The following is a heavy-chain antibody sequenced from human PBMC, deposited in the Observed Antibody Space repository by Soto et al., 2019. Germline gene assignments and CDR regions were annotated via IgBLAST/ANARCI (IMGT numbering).Heavy chain of an antibody. J-gene: IGHJ4*02. Sequence: GGSLRLSCSASGFTFSSYAMHWVRQAPGKGLEYVSAISSNGGSTYYADSVKGRFTISRDNSKNTLYLQMSSLRAEDTAVYYCVKPAQAVAGTHYFDYWGQGTLVTVSS. CDR1: GFTFSSYA. D-gene: IGHD6-19*01. V-gene: IGHV3-64D*08. CDR2: ISSNGGST. CDR3: VKPAQAVAGTHYFDY.